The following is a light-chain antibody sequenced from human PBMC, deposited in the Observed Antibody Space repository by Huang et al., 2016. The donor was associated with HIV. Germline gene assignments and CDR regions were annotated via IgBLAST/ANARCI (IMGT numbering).Light chain of an antibody. CDR3: QQFGTSPYT. V-gene: IGKV3-20*01. CDR2: GTS. J-gene: IGKJ2*01. Sequence: EIVLTQSPGTLSLSPGERATLSCRASQSVSSSYLAGYRQTPGQAPRLLIYGTSSRATGIPDRFSGSGSGTDFTLTISRLEPEDFAVFYCQQFGTSPYTFGQGTKLEIK. CDR1: QSVSSSY.